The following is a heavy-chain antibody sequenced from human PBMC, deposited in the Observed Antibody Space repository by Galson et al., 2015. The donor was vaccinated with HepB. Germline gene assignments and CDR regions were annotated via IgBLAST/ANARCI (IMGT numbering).Heavy chain of an antibody. J-gene: IGHJ4*02. CDR1: GFTFDDYA. V-gene: IGHV3-9*01. CDR3: AKDMRRGMATVYFDY. CDR2: ISWNSGSI. Sequence: SLRLSCAASGFTFDDYAMHWVRHAPGKGLEWVSGISWNSGSIGYADSVKGRFTISRDNAKNSLYLQMNSLRAEDTALYYCAKDMRRGMATVYFDYWGQGTLVTVSS. D-gene: IGHD5-24*01.